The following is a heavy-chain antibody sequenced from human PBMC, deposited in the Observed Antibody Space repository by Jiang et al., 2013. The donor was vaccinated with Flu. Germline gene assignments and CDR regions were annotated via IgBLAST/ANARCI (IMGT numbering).Heavy chain of an antibody. CDR3: VLDYYDSSPMASDAFDI. J-gene: IGHJ3*02. CDR1: GYTFTSYG. V-gene: IGHV1-18*04. Sequence: SGAEVKKPGASVKVSCKASGYTFTSYGISWVRQAPGQGLEWMGWISAYNGNTNYAQKLQGRVTMTTDTSTSTAYMELRSLRSDDTAVYYCVLDYYDSSPMASDAFDIWGQGTMVTVSS. CDR2: ISAYNGNT. D-gene: IGHD3-22*01.